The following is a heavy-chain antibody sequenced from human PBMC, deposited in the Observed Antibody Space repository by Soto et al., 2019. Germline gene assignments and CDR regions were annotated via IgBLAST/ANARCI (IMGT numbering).Heavy chain of an antibody. CDR1: GYTFTSYY. Sequence: GASVKVSCKASGYTFTSYYMHWVRQAPGQGLEWMGIINPSGGSTSYAQKFQGRVTMTRDTSTSTVYMELSSLRSEDTAVHYCARVGCSGGSCYGDDAFDIWGQGXMVTV. V-gene: IGHV1-46*01. J-gene: IGHJ3*02. CDR3: ARVGCSGGSCYGDDAFDI. CDR2: INPSGGST. D-gene: IGHD2-15*01.